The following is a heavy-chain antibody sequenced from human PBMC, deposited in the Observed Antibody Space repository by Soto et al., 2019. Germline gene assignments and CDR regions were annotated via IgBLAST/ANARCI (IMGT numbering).Heavy chain of an antibody. CDR3: ARSDLGYCSGGSCYGDWFDP. CDR1: GYTFTSYG. D-gene: IGHD2-15*01. J-gene: IGHJ5*02. CDR2: ISAYNGNT. Sequence: GASVKVSCKASGYTFTSYGISWVRQAPGQGLEWMGWISAYNGNTNYAQKLQGRVTMTTDTSTSTAYMELRSLRSDDTAVYYCARSDLGYCSGGSCYGDWFDPWGQGTLVTVSS. V-gene: IGHV1-18*01.